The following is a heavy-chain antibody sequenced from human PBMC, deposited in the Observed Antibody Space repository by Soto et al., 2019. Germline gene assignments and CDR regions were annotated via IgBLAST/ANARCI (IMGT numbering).Heavy chain of an antibody. CDR3: ATLLAVLEYYFDY. V-gene: IGHV1-24*01. CDR2: FDPEDGET. D-gene: IGHD3-3*01. J-gene: IGHJ4*02. CDR1: GYTLTELS. Sequence: ASVKVSCKVSGYTLTELSMHWVRQAPGKGLEWMGGFDPEDGETIYAQKFQGRVTMTEDTSTDTAYMELSSLRSENTAVYYCATLLAVLEYYFDYWGQGXLVTVSS.